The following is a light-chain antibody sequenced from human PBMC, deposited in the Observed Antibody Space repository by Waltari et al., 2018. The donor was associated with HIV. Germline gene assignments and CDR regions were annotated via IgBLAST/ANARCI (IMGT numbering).Light chain of an antibody. J-gene: IGLJ3*02. Sequence: QSVLTQSPSVSAAPGQKVTISCSGSSSNIGNNYVSWYQQLPRTAPKLLIYDNNKRPSGMPDRFSGSKSGTSATRGITGLQTGDEADYYCGAWDNSLSAWVLGGGTQLTVL. CDR2: DNN. CDR3: GAWDNSLSAWV. V-gene: IGLV1-51*01. CDR1: SSNIGNNY.